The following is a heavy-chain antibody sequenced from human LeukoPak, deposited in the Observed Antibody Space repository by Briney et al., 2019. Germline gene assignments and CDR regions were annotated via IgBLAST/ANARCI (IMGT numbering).Heavy chain of an antibody. D-gene: IGHD6-19*01. Sequence: PGGSLRLSCAASGFTFSIYSMDWVRQAPGKGLEWVSSIISSGSYIYYTDSVKGRFTISRDNAKNSLYLQMNSLRAEDTAVYYCARDSSGWYYFDYWGQGTLVTVSS. J-gene: IGHJ4*02. CDR3: ARDSSGWYYFDY. CDR2: IISSGSYI. CDR1: GFTFSIYS. V-gene: IGHV3-21*01.